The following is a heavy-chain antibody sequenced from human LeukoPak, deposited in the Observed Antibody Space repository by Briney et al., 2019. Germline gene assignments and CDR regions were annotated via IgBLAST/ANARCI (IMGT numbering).Heavy chain of an antibody. Sequence: SETLSPTRAVYGGALRGYSWSWIRQPPGEGLGWIGEIKHSGSTNYNPSLKSRVTISVDTSKNQFSLKLSSVTAADTAVYYCARGVPKRVVVVPAAIGVFGYWGQGTLVTVSS. CDR2: IKHSGST. CDR3: ARGVPKRVVVVPAAIGVFGY. V-gene: IGHV4-34*01. D-gene: IGHD2-2*01. CDR1: GGALRGYS. J-gene: IGHJ4*02.